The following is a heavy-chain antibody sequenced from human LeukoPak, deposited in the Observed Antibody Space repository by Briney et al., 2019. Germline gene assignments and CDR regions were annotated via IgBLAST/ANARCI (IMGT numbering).Heavy chain of an antibody. CDR3: ARANTYYDFWSGLNY. D-gene: IGHD3-3*01. CDR1: GFTFSDYY. Sequence: GGSLRLSCAASGFTFSDYYMSWIRQAPGKGLEWVSYISSSGSTIYYADSVKGRFTISRDNAKNSLYLQMNSLRAEDTAVYYCARANTYYDFWSGLNYWGQGTLVTVSS. CDR2: ISSSGSTI. J-gene: IGHJ4*02. V-gene: IGHV3-11*04.